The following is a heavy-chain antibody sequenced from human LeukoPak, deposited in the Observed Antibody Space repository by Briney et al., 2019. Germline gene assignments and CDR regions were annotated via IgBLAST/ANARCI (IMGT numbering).Heavy chain of an antibody. V-gene: IGHV1-18*01. CDR2: ISAYNGNT. D-gene: IGHD6-19*01. J-gene: IGHJ6*03. Sequence: ASVKVSCKASGYTFTSYGISWVRQAPGQGLEWMGWISAYNGNTNYAQKLQGRVTITTDTSTTTAYLELRSLRSDDTAVYYCERRAVAGTTEYYYYYMDVWGKGTTVTVSS. CDR3: ERRAVAGTTEYYYYYMDV. CDR1: GYTFTSYG.